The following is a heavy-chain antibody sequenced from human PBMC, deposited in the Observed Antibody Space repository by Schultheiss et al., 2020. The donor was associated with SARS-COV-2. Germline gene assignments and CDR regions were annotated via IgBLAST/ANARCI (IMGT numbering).Heavy chain of an antibody. Sequence: SETLSLTCTVSGGSISSSSYYWGWIRHPPGKGLEWIGSIYYSGSTYYNPSLKSRVTISVDTSKNQFSLKLSSVTAADTAVYYCARPKKNSNWFDPWGQGTLVTVSS. CDR2: IYYSGST. J-gene: IGHJ5*02. D-gene: IGHD1-7*01. CDR1: GGSISSSSYY. CDR3: ARPKKNSNWFDP. V-gene: IGHV4-39*01.